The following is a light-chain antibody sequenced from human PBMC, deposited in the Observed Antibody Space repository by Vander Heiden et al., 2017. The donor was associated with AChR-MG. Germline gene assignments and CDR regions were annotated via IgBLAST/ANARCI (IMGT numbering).Light chain of an antibody. Sequence: QAVLTQPSSLSASPGASARLTSTLRSGINVDTYRIYWYQQKPGSPPQFLLRYKSDSDKQQGSGVPSRFSGSTDASANAGILFISGLQSEDEADYYCMIWHSSAYVFGTGTKVTVL. CDR3: MIWHSSAYV. V-gene: IGLV5-45*02. CDR2: YKSDSDK. CDR1: SGINVDTYR. J-gene: IGLJ1*01.